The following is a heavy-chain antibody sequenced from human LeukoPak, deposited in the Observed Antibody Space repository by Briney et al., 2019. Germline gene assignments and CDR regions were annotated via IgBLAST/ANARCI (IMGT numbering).Heavy chain of an antibody. D-gene: IGHD3-10*01. J-gene: IGHJ4*02. CDR2: IGGSGKNT. V-gene: IGHV3-23*01. CDR3: AKDLETTNTTMD. Sequence: PGGSLRLSCAASGFTFSSHAMSWVRQAPGKGLEWVSSIGGSGKNTFYADAVKGRFTISRDNSKDTLYLQMNSLRAEDTAVYYCAKDLETTNTTMDWGQGTLVTVSS. CDR1: GFTFSSHA.